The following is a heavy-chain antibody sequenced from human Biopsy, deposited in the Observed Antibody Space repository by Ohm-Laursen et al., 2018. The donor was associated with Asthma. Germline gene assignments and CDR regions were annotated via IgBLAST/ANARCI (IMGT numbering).Heavy chain of an antibody. J-gene: IGHJ4*02. D-gene: IGHD2-2*01. CDR2: INSVFGTT. CDR1: GGTFNTYV. CDR3: ARKAGSCISRTCYSLDF. V-gene: IGHV1-69*13. Sequence: SVKVSCKSFGGTFNTYVIGWVRQAPGQGLEWMGGINSVFGTTTYPQKFQDRVTITADDSTSTVYMELSSLRSEDTAVYYCARKAGSCISRTCYSLDFWGQGTLVTFSS.